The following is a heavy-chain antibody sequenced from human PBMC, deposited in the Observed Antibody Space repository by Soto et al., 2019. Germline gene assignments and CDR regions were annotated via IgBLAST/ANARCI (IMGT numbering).Heavy chain of an antibody. D-gene: IGHD3-9*01. CDR1: GYTFTSYY. J-gene: IGHJ6*02. CDR2: INPSGGST. Sequence: DSVKVSCKXSGYTFTSYYMHWVRQAPGQGLEWMEIINPSGGSTSYAQKFQGRVTMTRDTSTSTVYMELSSLRSKDTAVYYGAVSGYPYGMDGSGQFTPVTDS. CDR3: AVSGYPYGMDG. V-gene: IGHV1-46*01.